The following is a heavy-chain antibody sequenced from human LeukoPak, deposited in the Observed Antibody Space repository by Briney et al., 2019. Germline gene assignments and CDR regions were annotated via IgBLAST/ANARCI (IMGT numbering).Heavy chain of an antibody. CDR2: INPSGGST. CDR3: ARGGWIFGVTADKGWFDP. V-gene: IGHV1-46*01. Sequence: ASVKVSCKASGYTFTSYYMHWVRQAPGQGLEWMGIINPSGGSTSYAQKFQGRVTLTRDTSINTAYMELSSLRFDDTAVYYCARGGWIFGVTADKGWFDPWGQGTLVTVSS. D-gene: IGHD3-3*01. CDR1: GYTFTSYY. J-gene: IGHJ5*02.